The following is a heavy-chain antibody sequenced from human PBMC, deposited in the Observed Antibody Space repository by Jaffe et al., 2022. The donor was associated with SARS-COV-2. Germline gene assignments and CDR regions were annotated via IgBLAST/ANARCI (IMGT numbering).Heavy chain of an antibody. Sequence: EVQLVESGGGLVQPGGSLRLSCSASGFIFSRNAMHWVRQAPGKGLEFVSAISRNGDSTFYADSLKGRFTIFRDNSKNTLYLQMSSLRTEDTGVYYCVGPLGGDGTPGFAYGMDVWGQGTTVTVSS. V-gene: IGHV3-64D*09. J-gene: IGHJ6*02. D-gene: IGHD3-10*01. CDR1: GFIFSRNA. CDR2: ISRNGDST. CDR3: VGPLGGDGTPGFAYGMDV.